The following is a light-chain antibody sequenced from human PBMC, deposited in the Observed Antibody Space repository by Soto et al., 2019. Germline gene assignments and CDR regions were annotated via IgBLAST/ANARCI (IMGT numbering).Light chain of an antibody. Sequence: LTQPASVSGSPGQSITISCTGTSSDVGGYNSVSWYQQHPGKAPKLMIYNVSNRPSGVSNRFSGSKSGNTASLTISGLQAEDETDCYCSSYTSSSTYVFGTGTKVTVL. CDR3: SSYTSSSTYV. CDR1: SSDVGGYNS. CDR2: NVS. J-gene: IGLJ1*01. V-gene: IGLV2-14*01.